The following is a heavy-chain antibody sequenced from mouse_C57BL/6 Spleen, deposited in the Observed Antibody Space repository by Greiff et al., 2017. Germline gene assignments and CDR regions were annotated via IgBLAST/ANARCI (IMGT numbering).Heavy chain of an antibody. J-gene: IGHJ2*01. CDR3: AREGLRA. D-gene: IGHD1-1*01. CDR2: IDPSDSYT. Sequence: QVQLQQPGAELVKPGASVKLSCKASGYTFTSYWMQWVKQRPGQGLEWIGEIDPSDSYTNNNQQFKGKATLTVDTSSSTAYMQLSSLTSEDSAVYYCAREGLRAWGQGTTLTVSS. CDR1: GYTFTSYW. V-gene: IGHV1-50*01.